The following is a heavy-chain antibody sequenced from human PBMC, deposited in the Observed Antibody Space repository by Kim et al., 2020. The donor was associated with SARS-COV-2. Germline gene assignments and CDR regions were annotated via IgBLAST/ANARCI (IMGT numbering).Heavy chain of an antibody. V-gene: IGHV1-2*02. CDR3: ARCHLPGPGIGWFDP. CDR2: INPNSGDT. D-gene: IGHD3-10*01. Sequence: ASVKVSCKTSGYTFTTYYLHWVRQVPGQGVEWMAWINPNSGDTNYAPKFQGRVTLTRDTSINTVYMELTRLRSDDTAVYFCARCHLPGPGIGWFDPWGQGTLVTVGS. CDR1: GYTFTTYY. J-gene: IGHJ5*02.